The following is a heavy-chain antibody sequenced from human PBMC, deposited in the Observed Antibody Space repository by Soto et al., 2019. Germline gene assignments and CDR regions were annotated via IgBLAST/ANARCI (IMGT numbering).Heavy chain of an antibody. Sequence: GGSLRLSCAASGFTFDNHAMHWVRQVPGKGLEWVSVINWNSGEIGYADSVKGRFTSSRDNAKTSLYLQMNSLRTEDTALYFCAKGTEYGVVLMSTFDYWGQGTLVTVSS. CDR3: AKGTEYGVVLMSTFDY. J-gene: IGHJ4*02. D-gene: IGHD3-3*01. CDR2: INWNSGEI. CDR1: GFTFDNHA. V-gene: IGHV3-9*01.